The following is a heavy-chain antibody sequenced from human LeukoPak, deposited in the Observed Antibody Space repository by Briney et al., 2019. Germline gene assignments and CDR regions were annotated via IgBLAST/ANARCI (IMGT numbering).Heavy chain of an antibody. D-gene: IGHD4-23*01. J-gene: IGHJ4*02. CDR2: IYPGDSDT. Sequence: GESLKISCKTSGYNFNTYWIGWVRQMPGKGLEWMGIIYPGDSDTRYSPSFQGQVTISADKSVSTAYLQWSSLKAPDTAMYCCATAVVTDPYFDSWGQGTLVTVSS. CDR3: ATAVVTDPYFDS. CDR1: GYNFNTYW. V-gene: IGHV5-51*01.